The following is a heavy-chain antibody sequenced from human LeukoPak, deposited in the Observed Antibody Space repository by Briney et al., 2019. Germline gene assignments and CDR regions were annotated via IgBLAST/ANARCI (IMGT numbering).Heavy chain of an antibody. D-gene: IGHD3-10*01. CDR1: GFTFTSYG. CDR2: ISAYNGNT. J-gene: IGHJ4*02. V-gene: IGHV1-18*04. Sequence: ASVKLSCKASGFTFTSYGISWVRQAPGQGLEWMGWISAYNGNTNYAHKLQGRFTMTTDTSTNTPYLQLNSLRSDDTAVYYCARGLTAFGELYGPFDYWGQGNLVTVSS. CDR3: ARGLTAFGELYGPFDY.